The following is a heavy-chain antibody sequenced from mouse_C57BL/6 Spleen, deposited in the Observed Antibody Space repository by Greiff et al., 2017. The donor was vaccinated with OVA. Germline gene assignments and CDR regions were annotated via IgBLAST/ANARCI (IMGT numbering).Heavy chain of an antibody. V-gene: IGHV1-63*01. CDR1: GYTFTNYW. Sequence: QVQLQQSGAELVRPGTSVKMSCKASGYTFTNYWIGWAKQRPGHGLEWIGDIYPGGGYTNYNEKFKGKATLTADKSSSTAYMQFSSLTSEDSAIYICERDYDGPTGYFDVWGTGTTVTVSS. CDR3: ERDYDGPTGYFDV. CDR2: IYPGGGYT. D-gene: IGHD2-3*01. J-gene: IGHJ1*03.